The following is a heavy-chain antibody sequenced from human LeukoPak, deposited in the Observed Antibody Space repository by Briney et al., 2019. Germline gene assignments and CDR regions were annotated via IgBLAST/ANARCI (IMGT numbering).Heavy chain of an antibody. D-gene: IGHD6-13*01. CDR2: IIPIFGIA. J-gene: IGHJ5*02. CDR3: ARGVMPPPGIAAAGPIWSDP. Sequence: ASVKVSCKASGGTFSSYAISWVRQAPGQGLEWMGRIIPIFGIANYAQKFQGRVTITADKSTSTAYMELSSLRSEDTAVYYCARGVMPPPGIAAAGPIWSDPWGQGTLVTVSS. V-gene: IGHV1-69*04. CDR1: GGTFSSYA.